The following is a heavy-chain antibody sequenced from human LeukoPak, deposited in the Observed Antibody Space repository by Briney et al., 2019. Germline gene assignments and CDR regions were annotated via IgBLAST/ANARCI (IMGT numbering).Heavy chain of an antibody. CDR1: GYTFTGYY. CDR3: AREGIAAAGTYWFDP. D-gene: IGHD6-13*01. CDR2: INPNSGGT. V-gene: IGHV1-2*02. Sequence: ASVKVSCKASGYTFTGYYMHWVRQAPGQGLEWMGWINPNSGGTNYAQKFQGRVTMTRDTSISTAYMELSRLRSDDTAVYYCAREGIAAAGTYWFDPWGQGTLDTVSS. J-gene: IGHJ5*02.